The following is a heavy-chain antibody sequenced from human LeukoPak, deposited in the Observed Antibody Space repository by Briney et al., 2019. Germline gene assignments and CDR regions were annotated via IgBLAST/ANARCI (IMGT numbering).Heavy chain of an antibody. CDR3: ARQYCSSTSCYDAVADY. CDR1: GYSFTSYW. V-gene: IGHV5-51*01. D-gene: IGHD2-2*01. CDR2: IYPGDSDT. J-gene: IGHJ4*02. Sequence: GESLKISCKGSGYSFTSYWIGWVRQMPGKGLEWMGIIYPGDSDTRYSPSFQGQVTISADKSISTAYLQWSSLKASDTAMYYCARQYCSSTSCYDAVADYWGQGTLVTVSS.